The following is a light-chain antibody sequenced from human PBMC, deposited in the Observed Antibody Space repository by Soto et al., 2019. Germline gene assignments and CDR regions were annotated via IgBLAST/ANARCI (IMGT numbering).Light chain of an antibody. Sequence: ELVMTQSPATLSVSPGERATLSCRASQSVSNNLAWYQQKPGQAPRLLIHGASTRATGIPARFSGSGSGTEFTLTISSLQSEDFAIYYCQHHSSWPRTFGQGTKVEIK. CDR2: GAS. J-gene: IGKJ1*01. CDR3: QHHSSWPRT. CDR1: QSVSNN. V-gene: IGKV3-15*01.